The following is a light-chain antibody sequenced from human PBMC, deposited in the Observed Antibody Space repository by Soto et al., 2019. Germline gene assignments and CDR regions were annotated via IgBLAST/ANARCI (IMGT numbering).Light chain of an antibody. CDR1: SSNIGATYD. V-gene: IGLV1-40*01. CDR3: QSYDNSLNTVL. J-gene: IGLJ2*01. Sequence: QSVLTQPPSVSGAQGKRVTISCAWSSSNIGATYDVHWYQQLPGTAPKLLIYGSTNRPSGGPDRFSGSKSGSSASLAITGLQAEDEAHYYCQSYDNSLNTVLFGGGTKLSVL. CDR2: GST.